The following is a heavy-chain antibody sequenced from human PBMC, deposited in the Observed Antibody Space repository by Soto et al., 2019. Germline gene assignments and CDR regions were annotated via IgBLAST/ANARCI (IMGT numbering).Heavy chain of an antibody. CDR3: ARDQGTVATIAH. D-gene: IGHD5-12*01. V-gene: IGHV6-1*01. Sequence: PSQTLSLTCVISVDSLSNNSAAWDLISQSPSRGLEWLGRTYYRSRWYNHYAESVKSRITINPDTSKKQFSLHLKSVTPEDSAVYYCARDQGTVATIAHWGQGTLVTVSS. CDR2: TYYRSRWYN. CDR1: VDSLSNNSAA. J-gene: IGHJ4*02.